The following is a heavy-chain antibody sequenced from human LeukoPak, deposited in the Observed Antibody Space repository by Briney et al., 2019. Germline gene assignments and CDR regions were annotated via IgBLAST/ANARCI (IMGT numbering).Heavy chain of an antibody. Sequence: GSLRLSCAASGFTFSSYSMNWVRQAPGKGLEWVSSISSSSSYIYYADSVKGRFTISRDNAKNSLYLQMNSLSAEDTAIYYCAKDLKAGDGIWLNDCWGQGTLVTVSS. D-gene: IGHD3-9*01. CDR2: ISSSSSYI. V-gene: IGHV3-21*04. CDR3: AKDLKAGDGIWLNDC. J-gene: IGHJ4*02. CDR1: GFTFSSYS.